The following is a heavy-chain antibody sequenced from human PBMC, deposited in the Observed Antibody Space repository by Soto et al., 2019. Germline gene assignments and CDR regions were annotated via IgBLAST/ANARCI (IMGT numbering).Heavy chain of an antibody. CDR1: GFTFSRYA. J-gene: IGHJ4*02. CDR3: ARDRGYTGYDFAY. Sequence: EVQLVESGGGLVQPGGSLRLSCAASGFTFSRYAMNWVRQAPGKGLEWVSYINYDSGTIYYADSVKGRFTISRDNANNLLSLQMNSLRAEDTAVYYCARDRGYTGYDFAYWGQGTLVTVSS. CDR2: INYDSGTI. V-gene: IGHV3-48*01. D-gene: IGHD5-12*01.